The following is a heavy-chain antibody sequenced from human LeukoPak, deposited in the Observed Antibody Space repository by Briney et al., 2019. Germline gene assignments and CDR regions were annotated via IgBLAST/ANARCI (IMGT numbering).Heavy chain of an antibody. V-gene: IGHV4-39*01. D-gene: IGHD3-10*01. J-gene: IGHJ5*02. CDR2: IYYLGST. CDR3: ARLQWFAESRLTS. CDR1: GASISSSSYY. Sequence: TSETLSLTCTVSGASISSSSYYWGWIRQPPGKGLEWTGSIYYLGSTFYNPSLKSRVTMSVDTTKNQFSLKLTSVTAADTAVYYCARLQWFAESRLTSWGQGTLVTVSS.